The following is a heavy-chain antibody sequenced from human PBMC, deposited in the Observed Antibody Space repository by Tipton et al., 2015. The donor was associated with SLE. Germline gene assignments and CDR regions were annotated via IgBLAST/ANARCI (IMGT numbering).Heavy chain of an antibody. CDR2: IFHYSGST. D-gene: IGHD4-23*01. CDR1: GGSISSSSHY. J-gene: IGHJ5*02. Sequence: LRLSCTVSGGSISSSSHYWGWIRQPPGKGLEWIGSIFHYSGSTYYNPSLKSRVTISMDTSKNQLSLKLSSVTAADTAVYYCARGGRGDGGNPFDPWGQGTLVTVSS. V-gene: IGHV4-39*07. CDR3: ARGGRGDGGNPFDP.